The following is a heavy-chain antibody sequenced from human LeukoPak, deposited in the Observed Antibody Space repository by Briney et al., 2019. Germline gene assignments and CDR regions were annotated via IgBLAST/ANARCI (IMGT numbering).Heavy chain of an antibody. CDR3: ARDNYYGSGSYSYYGMDV. Sequence: TGGSLRLSCAASGFTVSSYYMAWVRQAPGKGLECVSSISSSSSYIYYADSVKGRFTISRDNAKNSLYLQMNSLRAEDTAVYYCARDNYYGSGSYSYYGMDVWGQGTTVTVSS. CDR1: GFTVSSYY. D-gene: IGHD3-10*01. V-gene: IGHV3-21*01. CDR2: ISSSSSYI. J-gene: IGHJ6*02.